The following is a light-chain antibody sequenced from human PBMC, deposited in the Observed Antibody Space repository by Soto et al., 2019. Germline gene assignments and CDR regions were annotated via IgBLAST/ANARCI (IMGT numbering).Light chain of an antibody. CDR1: QSVSSY. V-gene: IGKV3-11*01. CDR2: DAS. J-gene: IGKJ5*01. Sequence: EIVLTQSPATLSLSPGERATLSCRASQSVSSYLAWYQQKPAQAPRLLIYDASNRATGIPPRFSDSGSGTDFTLTISSLEPEDFAVYYCQQRSNWPPITFGQGTRLEIK. CDR3: QQRSNWPPIT.